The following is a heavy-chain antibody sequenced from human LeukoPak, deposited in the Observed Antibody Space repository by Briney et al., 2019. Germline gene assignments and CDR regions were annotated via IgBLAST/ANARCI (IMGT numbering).Heavy chain of an antibody. V-gene: IGHV3-30-3*01. D-gene: IGHD3-10*01. CDR3: ASARGSGNYYSPNDY. CDR1: GFTFSSYA. Sequence: GRSLRLSCAASGFTFSSYAMHWVRQAPGKGLEWVAVISYDGSNKYYADSVKGRFTISRDNSKNTLHLQMNSLRPEDTAGYYCASARGSGNYYSPNDYWGQGTLVTVSS. CDR2: ISYDGSNK. J-gene: IGHJ4*02.